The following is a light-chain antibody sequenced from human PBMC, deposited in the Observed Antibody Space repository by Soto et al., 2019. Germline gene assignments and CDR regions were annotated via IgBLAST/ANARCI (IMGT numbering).Light chain of an antibody. V-gene: IGKV3-20*01. J-gene: IGKJ3*01. CDR2: GAS. CDR3: QHYGTSAL. CDR1: ESVSTSY. Sequence: EIVLTQSPGTLSLSPGERASLSCRASESVSTSYLAWYKQKPGQAPRLLIYGASGRATDIPDRFSVSASGTDFTLTISRLEPEDFAVYYCQHYGTSALFGPGTKVDIK.